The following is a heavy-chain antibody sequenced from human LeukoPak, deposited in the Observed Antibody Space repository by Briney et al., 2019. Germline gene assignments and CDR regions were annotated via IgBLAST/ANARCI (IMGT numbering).Heavy chain of an antibody. CDR3: ARDRDGYNGAYFDS. CDR1: EYIFTVYY. Sequence: ASVKVSCKSSEYIFTVYYMHWVRQAPGQGREGMGIINPSCGSTSYAQKFQGSVTITRDLSTSTVYMELSSLRSEDTAVYYCARDRDGYNGAYFDSWGPGTLVTVSS. CDR2: INPSCGST. J-gene: IGHJ4*02. V-gene: IGHV1-46*01. D-gene: IGHD5-24*01.